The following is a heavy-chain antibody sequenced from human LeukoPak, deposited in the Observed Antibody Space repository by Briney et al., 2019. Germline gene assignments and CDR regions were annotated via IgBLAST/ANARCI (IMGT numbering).Heavy chain of an antibody. V-gene: IGHV4-61*08. J-gene: IGHJ6*02. D-gene: IGHD3-3*01. CDR1: GGSISSGGYY. Sequence: SETLSLTCTVSGGSISSGGYYWSWIRQHPGKGLEWIGYIYYSGSTNYNPSLKSRVTISVDTSKNQFSLKLSSVTAADTAVYYCARAYYDFWSGYSYYGMDVWGQGTTVTVSS. CDR2: IYYSGST. CDR3: ARAYYDFWSGYSYYGMDV.